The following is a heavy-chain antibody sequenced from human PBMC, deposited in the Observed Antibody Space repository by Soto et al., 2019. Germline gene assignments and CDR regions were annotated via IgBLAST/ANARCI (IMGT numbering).Heavy chain of an antibody. CDR1: GFSFGSYW. CDR2: IKDDGSER. CDR3: ARDVGPVTIFGEALSGYFDF. Sequence: GGSLRLSCAVSGFSFGSYWMSRVRQAPGKGLEWLASIKDDGSERYYLDSVKGRFTISRDNAKDSLSLQMNSLRGEDTAFYYCARDVGPVTIFGEALSGYFDFWGQGTLVTVSS. D-gene: IGHD3-3*01. V-gene: IGHV3-7*03. J-gene: IGHJ4*02.